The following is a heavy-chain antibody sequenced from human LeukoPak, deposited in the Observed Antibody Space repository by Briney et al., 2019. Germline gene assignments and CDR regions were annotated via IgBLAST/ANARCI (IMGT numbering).Heavy chain of an antibody. CDR2: IHLSGST. CDR1: GGSISSYY. D-gene: IGHD3-10*01. J-gene: IGHJ5*02. CDR3: ARMRDMVRGPRPHWFDP. V-gene: IGHV4-4*07. Sequence: SETLSLTCTVSGGSISSYYYTWIRQPAGKGLEWIGRIHLSGSTNYSPSLKSRVTISVDTSKNQFSLKLSSVTAADTAVYYCARMRDMVRGPRPHWFDPWGQGTLVTVSS.